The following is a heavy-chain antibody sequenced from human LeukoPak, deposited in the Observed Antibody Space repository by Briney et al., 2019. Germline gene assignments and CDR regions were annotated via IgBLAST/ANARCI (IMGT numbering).Heavy chain of an antibody. CDR3: AKHGRATPDY. V-gene: IGHV3-23*01. CDR1: EFTFSDYA. J-gene: IGHJ4*02. Sequence: QPGGSLRLSCAASEFTFSDYAMTWVRQAPGKGLEWVSLITDISDTTYYADSVKGRFTISRDNSKNTLYLQMNSLRAEDTALHYCAKHGRATPDYWGQGTLVTVSS. D-gene: IGHD5-12*01. CDR2: ITDISDTT.